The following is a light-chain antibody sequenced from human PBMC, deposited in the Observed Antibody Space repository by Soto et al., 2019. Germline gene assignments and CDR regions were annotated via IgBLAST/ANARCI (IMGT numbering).Light chain of an antibody. CDR2: DAS. J-gene: IGKJ5*01. CDR1: QGIRSD. CDR3: QQYENLPT. V-gene: IGKV1-33*01. Sequence: DIQMTQSPSSLSASVGDRVTITCRASQGIRSDLSWYQQSPGKAPKRLIYDASNLEAGVPSRFRGSGSGTDFTFTISRLQPEDIATYYCQQYENLPTFGQGTRLEIK.